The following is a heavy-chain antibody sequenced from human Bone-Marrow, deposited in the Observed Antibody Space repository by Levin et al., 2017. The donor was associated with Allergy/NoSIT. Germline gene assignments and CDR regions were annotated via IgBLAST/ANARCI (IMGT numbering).Heavy chain of an antibody. CDR2: IYYSGST. Sequence: SETLSLTCTVSGGSISSGDYYWSWIRQPPGKGLEWIGYIYYSGSTYYNPSLKSRGTISVDTSKNQFSLKLSSVTAADTAVYYCARFYIVVVPAAMYYFDYWGQGTLVTVSS. CDR3: ARFYIVVVPAAMYYFDY. D-gene: IGHD2-2*01. J-gene: IGHJ4*02. CDR1: GGSISSGDYY. V-gene: IGHV4-30-4*01.